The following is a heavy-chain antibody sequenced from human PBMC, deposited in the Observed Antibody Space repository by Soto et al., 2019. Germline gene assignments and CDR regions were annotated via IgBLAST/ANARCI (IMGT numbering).Heavy chain of an antibody. D-gene: IGHD3-3*01. CDR1: AGTFSSYA. CDR3: AGAWSGYLALSGFDY. Sequence: AVKVSSKASAGTFSSYAISWVRQPPGQGLEWMGGIIPIFGTANYAQKFQGRVTITADESTSTAYMELSSLRSEDTAVYYCAGAWSGYLALSGFDYWGQGTMVTVSS. CDR2: IIPIFGTA. J-gene: IGHJ4*02. V-gene: IGHV1-69*13.